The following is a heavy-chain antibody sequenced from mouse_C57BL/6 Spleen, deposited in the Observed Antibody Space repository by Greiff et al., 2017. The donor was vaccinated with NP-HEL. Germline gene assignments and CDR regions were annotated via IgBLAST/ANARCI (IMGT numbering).Heavy chain of an antibody. CDR1: GFTFSSYG. D-gene: IGHD2-2*01. CDR2: ISSGGSYT. V-gene: IGHV5-6*01. Sequence: EVQGVESGGDLVKPGGSLKLSCAASGFTFSSYGMSWVRQTPDKRLEWVATISSGGSYTYYPDSVKGRFTISRDNAKNTLYLQMSSLKSEDTAMYYCARGYDGLHFDYWGQSTTLTVSS. J-gene: IGHJ2*01. CDR3: ARGYDGLHFDY.